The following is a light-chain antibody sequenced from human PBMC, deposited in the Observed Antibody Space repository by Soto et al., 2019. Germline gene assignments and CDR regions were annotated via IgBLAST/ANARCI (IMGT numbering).Light chain of an antibody. Sequence: EIGITQSPSTLSVSPGGRATLSCRASQSISDTLAWYQQKPGQAPRLLIYDASNRATGIPARFSGSGSGTDFTLTISRLEPEDFAVYYCQQYGSSPITFGQGTRLEIK. CDR1: QSISDT. V-gene: IGKV3-20*01. CDR2: DAS. CDR3: QQYGSSPIT. J-gene: IGKJ5*01.